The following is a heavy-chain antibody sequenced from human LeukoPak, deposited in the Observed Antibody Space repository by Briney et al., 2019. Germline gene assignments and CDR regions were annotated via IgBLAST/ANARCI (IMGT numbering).Heavy chain of an antibody. J-gene: IGHJ3*02. CDR3: ASGMYSSSWSDAFDI. Sequence: GGSLRLSCAASGFTFSSYSMNWVRQAPGKGLEWVSYISSSSSTIYYAGSVKGRFTISRDNAKNSLYLQMNSLRDEDTAVYYCASGMYSSSWSDAFDIWGQGTMVTVSS. CDR2: ISSSSSTI. V-gene: IGHV3-48*02. CDR1: GFTFSSYS. D-gene: IGHD6-13*01.